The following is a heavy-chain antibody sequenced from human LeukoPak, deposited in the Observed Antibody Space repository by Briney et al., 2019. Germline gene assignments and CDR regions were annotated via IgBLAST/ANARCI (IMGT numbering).Heavy chain of an antibody. Sequence: SETLSLTCTVSGFSISSGYYWGCIRPTPRKGLEWIGNIYQTGSTSYTPSLKSRVTISVDTSKNQLSLRLTSVTAADTAVYYGARVGSGYDWDYWGQGTLVTVSS. CDR3: ARVGSGYDWDY. J-gene: IGHJ4*02. V-gene: IGHV4-38-2*02. D-gene: IGHD5-12*01. CDR1: GFSISSGYY. CDR2: IYQTGST.